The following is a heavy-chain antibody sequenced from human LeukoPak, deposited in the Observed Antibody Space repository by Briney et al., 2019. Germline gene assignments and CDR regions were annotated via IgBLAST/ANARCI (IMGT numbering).Heavy chain of an antibody. J-gene: IGHJ4*02. D-gene: IGHD3-22*01. Sequence: GGSLRLSCAASGFTFSSYTMTWVRQAPGEGLEWVSGISGSGDTTYYADSVKGRFTISKDNSKSTLYMRMSSLRAEDTAVYYCAKRRYDSSGHFDSWGQGTLVTVSS. V-gene: IGHV3-23*01. CDR3: AKRRYDSSGHFDS. CDR2: ISGSGDTT. CDR1: GFTFSSYT.